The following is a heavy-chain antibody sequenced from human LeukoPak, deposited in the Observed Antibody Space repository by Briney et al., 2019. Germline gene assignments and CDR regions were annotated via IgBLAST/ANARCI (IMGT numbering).Heavy chain of an antibody. Sequence: PGGSLRLSCAASGFTFSSYAMRWVRQAPGKGLEWVAVISYDGSNKYYADSVKGRFTISRDNSKNTLYLQMNSLRAEDTAVYYCARVSRDGYNPPFDYWGQGTLVTVSS. CDR2: ISYDGSNK. J-gene: IGHJ4*02. V-gene: IGHV3-30-3*01. CDR3: ARVSRDGYNPPFDY. D-gene: IGHD5-24*01. CDR1: GFTFSSYA.